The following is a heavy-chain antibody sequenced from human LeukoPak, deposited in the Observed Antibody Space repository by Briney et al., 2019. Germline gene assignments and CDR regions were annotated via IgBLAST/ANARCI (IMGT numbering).Heavy chain of an antibody. CDR3: ARGQGRWLPATPGNWFDP. D-gene: IGHD5-24*01. CDR1: GYTFTSYY. J-gene: IGHJ5*02. V-gene: IGHV1-46*01. Sequence: ASVKVSCKASGYTFTSYYMHWVRQAPGQGLEWVGIINPSGGSSSYAQKFQGRVTMTRGTSTSTVYMELSSLRSEDTAVYYCARGQGRWLPATPGNWFDPWGQGTLVTVSS. CDR2: INPSGGSS.